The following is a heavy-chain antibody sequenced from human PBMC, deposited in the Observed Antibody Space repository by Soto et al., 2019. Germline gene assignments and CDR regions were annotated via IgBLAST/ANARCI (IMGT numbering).Heavy chain of an antibody. D-gene: IGHD5-12*01. CDR2: ISSSGST. V-gene: IGHV3-23*01. J-gene: IGHJ4*02. CDR3: AKGARDVDS. Sequence: EVQLLESGGGLVQPGGSLRLSCAASGFTFSSQTMSWVRQAPGKGLEWVSVISSSGSTSYTDSVEGRFTISKDSSKTTLYLQLNSLRVEDTAVYYCAKGARDVDSWGQGTLVTVSS. CDR1: GFTFSSQT.